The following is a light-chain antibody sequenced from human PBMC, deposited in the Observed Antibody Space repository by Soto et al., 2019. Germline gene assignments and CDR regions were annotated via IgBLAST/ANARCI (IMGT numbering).Light chain of an antibody. V-gene: IGLV2-14*01. Sequence: QSALTQPASVSGSPGQSITISCTGTSGDVGAYNYVSWYQQHPGKAPKLIFYDISNRPSGVSNRFSGSKSGNTASLTISGLQAEDEADYYCNSYTNSSTSPVFGGGTKLTVL. CDR3: NSYTNSSTSPV. CDR1: SGDVGAYNY. J-gene: IGLJ2*01. CDR2: DIS.